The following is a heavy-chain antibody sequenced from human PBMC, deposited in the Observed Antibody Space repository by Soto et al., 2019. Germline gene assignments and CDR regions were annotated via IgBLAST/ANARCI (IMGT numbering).Heavy chain of an antibody. CDR3: ARLNWYFDL. J-gene: IGHJ2*01. Sequence: QVQLQESGPGLVKPSETLSLTCTVSGGSISSYYWSWIRQPPGKGLEWIGYIYYRGSTNYNPSLKSRVTISVDTSKTQSSLRLSSVPGADTAMYSGARLNWYFDLWARGTLVPVSS. V-gene: IGHV4-59*01. D-gene: IGHD3-16*01. CDR2: IYYRGST. CDR1: GGSISSYY.